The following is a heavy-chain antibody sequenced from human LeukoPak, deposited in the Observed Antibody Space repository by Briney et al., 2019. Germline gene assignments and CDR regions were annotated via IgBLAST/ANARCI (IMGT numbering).Heavy chain of an antibody. D-gene: IGHD4-23*01. Sequence: SETLSLTCTVFGGSISSSDYYWGWIRQPPGKGLEWVGYIYYSGSTNYNPSLKSRVTISVDTSKNQFSLKLSSVTAADTAVYYCARMFYGGNPDAFDIWGQGTMVTVSS. CDR2: IYYSGST. CDR3: ARMFYGGNPDAFDI. V-gene: IGHV4-61*05. J-gene: IGHJ3*02. CDR1: GGSISSSDYY.